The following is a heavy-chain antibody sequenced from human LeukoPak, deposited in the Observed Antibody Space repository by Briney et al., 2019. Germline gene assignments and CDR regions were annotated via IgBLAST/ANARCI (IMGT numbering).Heavy chain of an antibody. CDR2: INPNSGGT. Sequence: APVKVSCKASGYTFTGYYMHWVRQAPGQGLEWMGWINPNSGGTNYAQKFQGRVTMTRDTSISTAYMELSRLRSDDTAVYYLARVPLSTFGGVIGINFFVYWGQGTLVTVSS. D-gene: IGHD3-16*02. CDR3: ARVPLSTFGGVIGINFFVY. CDR1: GYTFTGYY. J-gene: IGHJ4*02. V-gene: IGHV1-2*02.